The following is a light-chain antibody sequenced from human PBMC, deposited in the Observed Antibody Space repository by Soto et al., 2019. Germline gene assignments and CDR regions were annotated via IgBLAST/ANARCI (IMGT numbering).Light chain of an antibody. CDR2: AVS. V-gene: IGLV2-14*03. CDR1: SSDIGSYNH. CDR3: ISYTDRQSYL. Sequence: QSVLTQPASVSGSPGQSITISCSGTSSDIGSYNHVAWYQQFPAKSPKLMIYAVSDRPSGVSDRFSGSKSGITASLTISGLQTEDEADYYCISYTDRQSYLFGTGTKVT. J-gene: IGLJ1*01.